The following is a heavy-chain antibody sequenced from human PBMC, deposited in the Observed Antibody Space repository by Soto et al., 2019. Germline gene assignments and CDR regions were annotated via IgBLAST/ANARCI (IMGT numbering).Heavy chain of an antibody. J-gene: IGHJ4*02. CDR1: GYTFTSYY. V-gene: IGHV1-46*01. CDR3: ARDRYTGFDY. Sequence: ASVKVSCKASGYTFTSYYMHWVRQAPGQGLEWVGIINPSGGSTSYAQKFQGRVTMTRDTSTSTAYMELRSLRSDDTAVYYCARDRYTGFDYRGQRTLVTVSS. D-gene: IGHD3-16*02. CDR2: INPSGGST.